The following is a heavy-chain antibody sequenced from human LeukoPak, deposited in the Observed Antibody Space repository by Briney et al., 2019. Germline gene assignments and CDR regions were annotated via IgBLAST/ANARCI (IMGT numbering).Heavy chain of an antibody. J-gene: IGHJ4*02. CDR1: GGSISSGGYS. V-gene: IGHV4-30-2*01. CDR3: ARDASAGVSPAYYFDY. CDR2: IYHSGST. D-gene: IGHD5/OR15-5a*01. Sequence: PSQTLSLTCAVSGGSISSGGYSWSWIRQPPGKGLEWIGYIYHSGSTYYNPSLKSRVTISVDRSKNQFSLKLSSVTAADTAVYYCARDASAGVSPAYYFDYWGQGTLVTVSS.